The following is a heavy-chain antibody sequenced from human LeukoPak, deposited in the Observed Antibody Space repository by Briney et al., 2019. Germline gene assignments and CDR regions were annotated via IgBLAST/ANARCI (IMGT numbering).Heavy chain of an antibody. Sequence: GGSLRLSCAASGFIFSGYWMTWVRQAPGKGLEWVANIKQGGSEKYYVDSVKGRFTISRDNAKNSLYLQMNSLRAEDTAVYYCASPGSVGDTGMPDYWGQGTLVTVSS. CDR2: IKQGGSEK. D-gene: IGHD5-18*01. V-gene: IGHV3-7*01. J-gene: IGHJ4*02. CDR3: ASPGSVGDTGMPDY. CDR1: GFIFSGYW.